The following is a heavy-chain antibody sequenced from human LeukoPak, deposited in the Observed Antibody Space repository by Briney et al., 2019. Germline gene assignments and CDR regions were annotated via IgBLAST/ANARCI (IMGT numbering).Heavy chain of an antibody. CDR2: IYYSGST. V-gene: IGHV4-31*03. J-gene: IGHJ4*02. D-gene: IGHD3-10*01. CDR3: ATFMVRGVIYLDY. Sequence: SETLSLTRTVSGGSISSGGYYWSWVRQHPGKGLEWIGYIYYSGSTYYNPSLKSRVTISVDTSKNQFSLKLSSVTAADTAVYYCATFMVRGVIYLDYWGQGTLVTVSS. CDR1: GGSISSGGYY.